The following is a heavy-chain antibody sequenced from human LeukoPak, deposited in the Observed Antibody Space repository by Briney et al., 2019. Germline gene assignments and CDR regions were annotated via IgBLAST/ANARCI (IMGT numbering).Heavy chain of an antibody. J-gene: IGHJ2*01. CDR1: GGSISSSSYY. V-gene: IGHV4-39*01. D-gene: IGHD1-1*01. Sequence: SETLSLTCTVSGGSISSSSYYWGWIRQPPGKGLEWIGSMYYSGITHYNPSLKSRVTISVDTSKNQFSLKLSSVTAADTAVYYCASHRTGKYYWYFDLWGRGTLVTVSS. CDR3: ASHRTGKYYWYFDL. CDR2: MYYSGIT.